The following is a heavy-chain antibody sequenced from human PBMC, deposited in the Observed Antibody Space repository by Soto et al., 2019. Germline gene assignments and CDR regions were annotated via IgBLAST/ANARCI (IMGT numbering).Heavy chain of an antibody. J-gene: IGHJ4*02. CDR3: TRHYYDSSGSLFDY. D-gene: IGHD3-22*01. CDR2: IRSKASSYAT. V-gene: IGHV3-73*01. Sequence: GGSLRLSCAASGFTFSGSAMHWVRRASGKGLEWVGRIRSKASSYATAYAASVKGRFTISRDDSKNTAYLQMNSLKTEDTAVYYCTRHYYDSSGSLFDYWGQGTLVTVSS. CDR1: GFTFSGSA.